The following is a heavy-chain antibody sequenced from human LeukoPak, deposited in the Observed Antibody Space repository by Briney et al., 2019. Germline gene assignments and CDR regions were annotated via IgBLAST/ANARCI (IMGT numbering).Heavy chain of an antibody. J-gene: IGHJ4*02. CDR1: GYTFPSYF. CDR2: INPTGGST. D-gene: IGHD6-6*01. V-gene: IGHV1-46*01. Sequence: ASVTVSCTASGYTFPSYFMHWVRQAPGQGLEWVGIINPTGGSTTYAQKFQGRVTMTRDTSTSTVYMELSSLRSDDTAVYYCARTAARRFDYWGQGTLVTVSS. CDR3: ARTAARRFDY.